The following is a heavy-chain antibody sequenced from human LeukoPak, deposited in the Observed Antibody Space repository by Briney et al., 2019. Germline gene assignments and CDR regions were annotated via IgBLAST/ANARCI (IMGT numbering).Heavy chain of an antibody. D-gene: IGHD3-22*01. CDR2: ISGSGGST. Sequence: GGTLRLSCAASGFTFSSYGMTWVRQAPGKGLEWVSGISGSGGSTYYADSVKGRFTISRDNSKNTLYLQMNSLRAEDTAVYYCAKDRYYDSSDLTGAWGQGTLVTVSS. V-gene: IGHV3-23*01. CDR1: GFTFSSYG. CDR3: AKDRYYDSSDLTGA. J-gene: IGHJ5*02.